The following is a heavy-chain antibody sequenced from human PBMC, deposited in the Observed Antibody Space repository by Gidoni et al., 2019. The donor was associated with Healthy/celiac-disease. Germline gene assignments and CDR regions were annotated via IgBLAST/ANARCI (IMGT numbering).Heavy chain of an antibody. V-gene: IGHV4-39*01. D-gene: IGHD2-15*01. Sequence: QLQLQESGPGLVKPPETLSLTCTVSGGSISSSSYYWGWIRQPPGKGLEWIGSIYYSGSTYYNPSLKSRVTISVDTSKNQFSLKLSSVTAADTAVYYCARHRGLLPDYWGQGTLVTVSS. J-gene: IGHJ4*02. CDR2: IYYSGST. CDR1: GGSISSSSYY. CDR3: ARHRGLLPDY.